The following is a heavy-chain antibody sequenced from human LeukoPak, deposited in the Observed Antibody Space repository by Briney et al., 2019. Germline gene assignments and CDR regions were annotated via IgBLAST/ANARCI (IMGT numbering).Heavy chain of an antibody. J-gene: IGHJ4*02. CDR2: IYTSGST. CDR1: GGSISSSSYY. V-gene: IGHV4-61*02. CDR3: ARSGWEKAFDY. D-gene: IGHD1-26*01. Sequence: SETLSLTCTVSGGSISSSSYYWSWIRQPAGKGLEWIGRIYTSGSTNYNPSLKSRVTMSVDTSKNQFSLKLSSVTAADTAVYYCARSGWEKAFDYWGQGTLVTVSS.